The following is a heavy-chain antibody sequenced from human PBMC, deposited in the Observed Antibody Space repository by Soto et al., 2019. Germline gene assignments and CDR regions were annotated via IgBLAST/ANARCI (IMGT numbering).Heavy chain of an antibody. CDR3: ATGSVATLGAPWFDP. V-gene: IGHV3-64*01. CDR1: GFTFSSCA. J-gene: IGHJ5*02. CDR2: ISSNGGST. Sequence: GGSLRLSCAASGFTFSSCAMHWVRQAPGKRLEYVSAISSNGGSTYYANSVKGRFTISRDNSKNTLYLQMGSLRSEDTAVYYCATGSVATLGAPWFDPWGQGTLVTVSS. D-gene: IGHD5-12*01.